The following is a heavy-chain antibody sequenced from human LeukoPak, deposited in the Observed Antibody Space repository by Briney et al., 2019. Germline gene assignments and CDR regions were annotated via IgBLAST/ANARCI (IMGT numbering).Heavy chain of an antibody. CDR1: GVSISSYY. V-gene: IGHV4-59*01. D-gene: IGHD3-10*01. CDR2: IYYSGST. CDR3: ARGSGTPFDY. J-gene: IGHJ4*02. Sequence: SETLSLTCTVSGVSISSYYWSWIRQPPGKGLEWIGYIYYSGSTNYNPSLKSRVTISVDTSKNQFSLKLSSVTAADTAVYYCARGSGTPFDYWGQGTLVTVSS.